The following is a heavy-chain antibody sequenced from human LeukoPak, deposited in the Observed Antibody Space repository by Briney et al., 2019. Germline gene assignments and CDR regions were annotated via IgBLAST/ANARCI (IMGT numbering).Heavy chain of an antibody. CDR1: GYTFTSYD. V-gene: IGHV1-8*01. CDR2: MNPNSGNT. D-gene: IGHD5-12*01. J-gene: IGHJ6*03. CDR3: ARAYSGYDYYYYYYMDV. Sequence: ASVKVSCKASGYTFTSYDINWVRQATGQGLEWMGWMNPNSGNTGYAQKFQGRVTMTRNTSISTAYIELSSLRSEDTAVYYCARAYSGYDYYYYYYMDVWGKGTTVTVSS.